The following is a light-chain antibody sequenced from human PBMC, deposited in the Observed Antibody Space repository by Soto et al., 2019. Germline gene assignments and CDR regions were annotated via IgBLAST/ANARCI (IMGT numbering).Light chain of an antibody. Sequence: DIQMTQSPSSLSASVGDRVTITFRASQSVSKYLNWYQQNPGKAPKLLSYGAISLHSGVPSRFSGSGSGTYFTLTISKLPPEAFASYYCQQSYSTPGTFGQGTKVEIK. CDR3: QQSYSTPGT. J-gene: IGKJ1*01. V-gene: IGKV1-39*01. CDR1: QSVSKY. CDR2: GAI.